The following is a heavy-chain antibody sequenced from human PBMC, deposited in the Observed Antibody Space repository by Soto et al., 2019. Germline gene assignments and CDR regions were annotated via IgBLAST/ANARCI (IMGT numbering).Heavy chain of an antibody. CDR1: GGTFSSYT. CDR3: ARAPYGDSIADFDY. CDR2: IIPILGIA. Sequence: SVKVSCKASGGTFSSYTISWVRQAPGQGLEWMGRIIPILGIANYAQKFQGRVTITADKSTSTAYMELSSLRSEDTAVYYCARAPYGDSIADFDYWGQGTLVTVPQ. J-gene: IGHJ4*02. V-gene: IGHV1-69*02. D-gene: IGHD4-17*01.